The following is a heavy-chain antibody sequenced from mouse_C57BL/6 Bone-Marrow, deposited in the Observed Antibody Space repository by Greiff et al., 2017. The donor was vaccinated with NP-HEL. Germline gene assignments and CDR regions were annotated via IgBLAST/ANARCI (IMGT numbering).Heavy chain of an antibody. CDR2: IRLKSDNYAT. CDR3: TVYDYDWFAY. CDR1: GFTFSNYW. Sequence: EVKLMESGGGLVQPGGSMKLSCVASGFTFSNYWMNWVRQSPEKGLEWVAQIRLKSDNYATHYAEAVKGRFTISRDDSKSSVYLQMNNLRAEDTGIYYCTVYDYDWFAYWGQGTRVTVSA. V-gene: IGHV6-3*01. D-gene: IGHD2-4*01. J-gene: IGHJ3*01.